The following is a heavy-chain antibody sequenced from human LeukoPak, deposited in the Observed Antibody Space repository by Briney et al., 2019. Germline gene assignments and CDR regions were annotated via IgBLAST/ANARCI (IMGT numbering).Heavy chain of an antibody. D-gene: IGHD4-17*01. CDR1: GFTFSSYS. CDR2: IRSSSSYI. CDR3: ARNRSFTVTNYWYFDL. Sequence: GVSVRLSCAASGFTFSSYSMNWVRQAPGKGLEWVSSIRSSSSYIYYADSVKGRFTISRDNAKNSLYLQMNSLRAEDTAVYYCARNRSFTVTNYWYFDLWGRGTLVTVSS. V-gene: IGHV3-21*01. J-gene: IGHJ2*01.